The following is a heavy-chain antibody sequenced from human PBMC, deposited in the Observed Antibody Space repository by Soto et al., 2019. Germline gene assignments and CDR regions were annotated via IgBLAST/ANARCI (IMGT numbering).Heavy chain of an antibody. Sequence: GASVKVSCKASGFTFTSSAVQWVRQARGQGLEWMGWISAYNGNTNYAQKLQGRVTMTTDTSTSTAYMELRSLRSDDTAVYYCARIARITMVRGVTIPDAFDIWGQGTMVTVSS. V-gene: IGHV1-18*01. J-gene: IGHJ3*02. CDR1: GFTFTSSA. D-gene: IGHD3-10*01. CDR3: ARIARITMVRGVTIPDAFDI. CDR2: ISAYNGNT.